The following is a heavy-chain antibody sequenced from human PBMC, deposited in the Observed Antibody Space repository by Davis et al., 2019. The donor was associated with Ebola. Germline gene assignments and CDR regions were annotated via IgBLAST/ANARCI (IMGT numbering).Heavy chain of an antibody. CDR2: INHSGST. V-gene: IGHV4-34*01. Sequence: MPSETLSLTCAVYGGSFSGYYWSWIRQPPGKWLEWIGEINHSGSTNYNPSLKSRVTISVDTSKNQFSLKLSSVTAADTAVYYCASTHLGELSLYGDWYFDLWGRGTLVTVSS. CDR3: ASTHLGELSLYGDWYFDL. CDR1: GGSFSGYY. J-gene: IGHJ2*01. D-gene: IGHD3-16*02.